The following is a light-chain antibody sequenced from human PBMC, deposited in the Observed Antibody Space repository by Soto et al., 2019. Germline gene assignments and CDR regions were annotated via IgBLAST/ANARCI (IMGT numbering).Light chain of an antibody. J-gene: IGKJ3*01. Sequence: DIVMTQSPDSLAGWLCERAGIDFKSSRSVLYSSNNKNYLAWYQQKPGQPPKLLIYWASTRESGVPDRFSGSGSGTDFTLTISSLQAEDVAVYYCQQYYSTPFTFGPGTKVDI. CDR2: WAS. CDR1: RSVLYSSNNKNY. CDR3: QQYYSTPFT. V-gene: IGKV4-1*01.